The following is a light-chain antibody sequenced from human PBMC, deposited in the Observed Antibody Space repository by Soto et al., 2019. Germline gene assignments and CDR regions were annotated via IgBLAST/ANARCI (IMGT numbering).Light chain of an antibody. V-gene: IGLV2-23*01. Sequence: QSVLTQPASVSGSPGQSITISCTGTSSDVGSYNLVSWYQQHPGKAPKLMIYEGSKRPSGVSNRFSGSKSGNTASLTISGIQSEDEADYYCCSSAGSSTVVFGGGTKVTVL. CDR1: SSDVGSYNL. CDR2: EGS. CDR3: CSSAGSSTVV. J-gene: IGLJ2*01.